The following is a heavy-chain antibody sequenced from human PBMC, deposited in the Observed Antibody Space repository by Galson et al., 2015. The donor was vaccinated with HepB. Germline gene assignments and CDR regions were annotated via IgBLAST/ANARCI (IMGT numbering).Heavy chain of an antibody. D-gene: IGHD3-22*01. J-gene: IGHJ1*01. CDR3: ARVYGRYYDSSGYYGFQH. CDR2: ISAYNGNT. V-gene: IGHV1-18*01. Sequence: SVKVSCKASGYTFTSYGISWVRQAPGQGLEWMGWISAYNGNTNYAQKLQGRVTMTTDTSTSTAYMGLRSLRSDDTAVYYCARVYGRYYDSSGYYGFQHWGQGTLVTVSS. CDR1: GYTFTSYG.